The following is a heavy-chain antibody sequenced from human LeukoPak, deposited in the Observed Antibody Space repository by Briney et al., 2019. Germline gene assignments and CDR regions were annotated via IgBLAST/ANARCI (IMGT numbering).Heavy chain of an antibody. V-gene: IGHV3-21*01. J-gene: IGHJ4*02. CDR1: GFTFSSYS. CDR3: ATRRMYSSSLGGFDY. D-gene: IGHD6-6*01. CDR2: ISSSSSYI. Sequence: PGRSLRLSCAASGFTFSSYSMNWVRQAPGKGLEWVSSISSSSSYIYYADSVKGRFTISRDNAKNSLYLQMNSLRAEDTAVYYCATRRMYSSSLGGFDYWGQGTLVTVSS.